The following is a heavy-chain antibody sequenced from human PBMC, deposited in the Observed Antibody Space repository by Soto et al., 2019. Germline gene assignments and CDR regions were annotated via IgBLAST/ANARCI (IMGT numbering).Heavy chain of an antibody. V-gene: IGHV4-59*08. CDR2: ICYSGST. J-gene: IGHJ5*02. CDR3: GGGTILVGVSAIFGVGPKNWFDP. CDR1: GGSISSYY. Sequence: PSETLSLTCTVSGGSISSYYCSWIRQPPGKGLGWIGYICYSGSTNYNPSLKSRVPISVDTSKNQISFKLSPVTAAATATYYCGGGTILVGVSAIFGVGPKNWFDPWGQGTLVTVSS. D-gene: IGHD2-15*01.